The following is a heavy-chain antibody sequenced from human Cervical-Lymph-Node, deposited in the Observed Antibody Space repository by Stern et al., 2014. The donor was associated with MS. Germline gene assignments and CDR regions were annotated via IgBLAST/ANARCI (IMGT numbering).Heavy chain of an antibody. V-gene: IGHV1-18*01. CDR3: ARGRVSYSGNSCVAY. CDR2: INPYNGNT. J-gene: IGHJ4*02. Sequence: QVQLVQSGAEVKKPGATVKVSCKASGYTFRSYVINWVRQAPGQGLEWMGWINPYNGNTNYAQKVQGRVTMTTDTSTNTAYMELRSLRSDDTAVYYCARGRVSYSGNSCVAYWGQGTLVTVSS. D-gene: IGHD1-26*01. CDR1: GYTFRSYV.